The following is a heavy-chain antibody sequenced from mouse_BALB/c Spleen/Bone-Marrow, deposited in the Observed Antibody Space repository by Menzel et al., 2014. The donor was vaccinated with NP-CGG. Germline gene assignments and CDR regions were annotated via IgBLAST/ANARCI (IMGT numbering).Heavy chain of an antibody. V-gene: IGHV7-3*02. CDR2: IRNKGKGYTT. CDR1: GFTFTDYY. CDR3: ARDENVGIYWYFDV. J-gene: IGHJ1*01. Sequence: EVQGVESGGGLVQPGGSLGLSCATSGFTFTDYYMSWVRQPPGKALEWLGFIRNKGKGYTTEYSASVKGRFTISRDNSQSILYLQMNTLRAEDSATYYCARDENVGIYWYFDVWGAGTTVTVSS.